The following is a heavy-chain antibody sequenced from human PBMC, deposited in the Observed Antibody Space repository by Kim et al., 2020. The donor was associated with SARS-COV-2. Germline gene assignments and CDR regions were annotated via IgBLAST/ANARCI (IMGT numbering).Heavy chain of an antibody. CDR3: ARDRTGTSGGGLDY. CDR2: IWHDGSNK. D-gene: IGHD1-1*01. V-gene: IGHV3-33*01. Sequence: GGSLRLSCAASGFTFSSHGMHWVRQAPGKGLEGVAFIWHDGSNKYYGDSGKGRFTISRDASKNTVFLQMNSLSPEDTAMYYCARDRTGTSGGGLDYWGQGTLVTVSS. J-gene: IGHJ4*02. CDR1: GFTFSSHG.